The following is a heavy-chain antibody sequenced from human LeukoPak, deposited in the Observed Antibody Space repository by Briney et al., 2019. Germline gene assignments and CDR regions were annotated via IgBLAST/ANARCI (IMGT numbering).Heavy chain of an antibody. J-gene: IGHJ4*02. D-gene: IGHD6-13*01. CDR1: GFTLSSYA. CDR2: ISYDGSNK. Sequence: GGSLRLSCAASGFTLSSYAMHWVRQAPGKGLEWVAVISYDGSNKYYADSVKGRFTISRDNSKNTLYLQMNSLRAEDTAVYYCARERVAAAGKVGYFDYWGQGTLVTVSS. CDR3: ARERVAAAGKVGYFDY. V-gene: IGHV3-30-3*01.